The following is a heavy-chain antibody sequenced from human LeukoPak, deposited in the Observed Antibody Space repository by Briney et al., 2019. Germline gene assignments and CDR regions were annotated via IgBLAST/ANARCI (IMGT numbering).Heavy chain of an antibody. CDR1: GYTFTSYD. CDR3: ARASVEMATIRLRRSAFDI. J-gene: IGHJ3*02. V-gene: IGHV1-8*03. Sequence: ASVKVSCKASGYTFTSYDINWVRQATGQGLEWMGWMNPNSGNTGYAQKFQGRVTITRNTSISTAYMELSSLRSEDTAVYYCARASVEMATIRLRRSAFDIWGQGTMVTVSS. D-gene: IGHD5-24*01. CDR2: MNPNSGNT.